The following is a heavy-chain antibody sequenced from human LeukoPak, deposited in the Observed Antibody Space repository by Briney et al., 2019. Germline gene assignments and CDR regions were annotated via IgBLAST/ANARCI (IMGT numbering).Heavy chain of an antibody. CDR1: GYIFTDYF. D-gene: IGHD1-26*01. CDR3: ARLSIVGVPD. V-gene: IGHV1-2*02. Sequence: GASVKVSCKASGYIFTDYFVHWVRQAPGQGLEWMGWINSNTGGTNYVQKFQGRVTMTRDTSIRTLYMELSSLGSDDTAVYYCARLSIVGVPDWGQGTLVTVSS. CDR2: INSNTGGT. J-gene: IGHJ4*02.